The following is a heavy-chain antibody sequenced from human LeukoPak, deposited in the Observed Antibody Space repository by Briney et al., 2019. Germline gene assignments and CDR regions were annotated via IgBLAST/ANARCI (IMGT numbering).Heavy chain of an antibody. J-gene: IGHJ4*02. CDR2: ISYDGSNK. Sequence: GGSLRLSCAASGFTVSRYGMHWVRQAPGKGLEWVAVISYDGSNKYYADSVKGRFTISRDNAKNTLYLQTNSLRAEDTAVYYCAKEMYSSSWYFDYWGQGTLVTVSS. CDR3: AKEMYSSSWYFDY. D-gene: IGHD6-13*01. V-gene: IGHV3-30*18. CDR1: GFTVSRYG.